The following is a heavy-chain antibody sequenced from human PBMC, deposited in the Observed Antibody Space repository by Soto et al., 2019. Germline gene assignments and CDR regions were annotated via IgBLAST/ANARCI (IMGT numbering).Heavy chain of an antibody. CDR1: GFTFSSYG. Sequence: PGGSLRLSCAASGFTFSSYGMHWVRQAPGKGLEWVAVIWYDGSNKYYADSVKGRFTISRDNSKNTLYLQMNSLRAEDTAVYYCARERMTTVSLGAFDIWGQGTMVTVSS. D-gene: IGHD4-17*01. CDR2: IWYDGSNK. J-gene: IGHJ3*02. V-gene: IGHV3-33*01. CDR3: ARERMTTVSLGAFDI.